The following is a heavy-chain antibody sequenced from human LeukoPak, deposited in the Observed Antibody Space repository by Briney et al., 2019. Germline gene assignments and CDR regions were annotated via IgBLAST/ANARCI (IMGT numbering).Heavy chain of an antibody. J-gene: IGHJ4*02. Sequence: GGSLRLSCAASGFTFSSYSMNWVRQAPGKGLEWVSYISSSSSTIYYADSVKGRFTISRDKAKNSLYLQMNSLRAEDTAVYYCARDSSGSFGYWGQGTLVTVSS. CDR2: ISSSSSTI. CDR1: GFTFSSYS. D-gene: IGHD3-22*01. V-gene: IGHV3-48*01. CDR3: ARDSSGSFGY.